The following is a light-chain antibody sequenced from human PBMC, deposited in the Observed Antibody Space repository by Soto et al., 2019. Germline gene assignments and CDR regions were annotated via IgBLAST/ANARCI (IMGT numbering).Light chain of an antibody. CDR2: DVT. CDR3: CSYAGTYTYV. J-gene: IGLJ1*01. CDR1: SSSVGTYNY. V-gene: IGLV2-11*01. Sequence: QSVLTQPASVSGSPGQSITISCTGTSSSVGTYNYVSWYQQHPGKAPKLMIFDVTKRPSGVPDRFSGSKSGNTASLTISGLQAEDEADYFCCSYAGTYTYVFGTGTKVTVL.